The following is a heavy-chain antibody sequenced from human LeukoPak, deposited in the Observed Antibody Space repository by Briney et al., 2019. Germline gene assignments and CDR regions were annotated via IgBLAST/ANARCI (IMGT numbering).Heavy chain of an antibody. CDR2: IYPGDSDT. V-gene: IGHV5-51*01. J-gene: IGHJ4*02. CDR3: ARKNVDGWHSLDY. D-gene: IGHD6-19*01. CDR1: GYSFTSYW. Sequence: GESLKISCKGSGYSFTSYWIGWVRQMPGKGPEWMGIIYPGDSDTRYSPSFQGQVTISADKSISTACLQWSSLKASDTAMYYCARKNVDGWHSLDYWGQGTLVTVSS.